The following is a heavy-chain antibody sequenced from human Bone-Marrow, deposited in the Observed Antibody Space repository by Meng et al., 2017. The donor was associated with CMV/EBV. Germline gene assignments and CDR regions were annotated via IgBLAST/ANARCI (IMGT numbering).Heavy chain of an antibody. Sequence: GESLKISCAASGFTFSSYWMHWVRQAPGKGLVWVSRINSDGSSTSYTDSVKGRFTISRDNAKNTLYLQMNSLRAEDTAVYYCARAIYGSGSYYNERGSNDYWGQGTLVTVSS. CDR2: INSDGSST. CDR3: ARAIYGSGSYYNERGSNDY. D-gene: IGHD3-10*01. V-gene: IGHV3-74*01. J-gene: IGHJ4*02. CDR1: GFTFSSYW.